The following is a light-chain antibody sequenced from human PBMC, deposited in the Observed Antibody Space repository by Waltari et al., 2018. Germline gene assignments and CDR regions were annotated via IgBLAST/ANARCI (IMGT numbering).Light chain of an antibody. Sequence: QTVVTQEPSLTVSPGGTVTLTCASSAGAVTSGYYPNWFQQKPGQAPRALIYTTNNKHSWTPARFSGSLLGDKAALTLSGVQPGDEAEYYCLVYYGGAWVFGGGTKLTVL. CDR2: TTN. CDR3: LVYYGGAWV. V-gene: IGLV7-43*01. J-gene: IGLJ3*02. CDR1: AGAVTSGYY.